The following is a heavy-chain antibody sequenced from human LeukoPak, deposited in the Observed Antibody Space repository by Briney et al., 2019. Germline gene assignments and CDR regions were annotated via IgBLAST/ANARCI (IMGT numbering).Heavy chain of an antibody. Sequence: ASVKVSCKASGYTFTGYYMHWVRQAPGQGLEWMGRITPNSGGTNYAQRFQGRVIMTRDTSISTAYMELSRLRSDDTAVYYCARGTTVIQTLDYWGQGTLVTVSS. CDR1: GYTFTGYY. CDR3: ARGTTVIQTLDY. D-gene: IGHD4-17*01. J-gene: IGHJ4*02. CDR2: ITPNSGGT. V-gene: IGHV1-2*06.